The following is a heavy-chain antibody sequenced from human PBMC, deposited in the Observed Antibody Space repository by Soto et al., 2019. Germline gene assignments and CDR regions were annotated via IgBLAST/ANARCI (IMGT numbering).Heavy chain of an antibody. J-gene: IGHJ4*02. Sequence: QVQLQESGPGLVKPSETLSLTCTVSGASISSYYWSWIRQSPGKGLEWVGFIFHSGSTNCNPSLKSRVTFSVDTSKSQFSLKLTSVTAAATAVYYCARDQNGSPHFDYWGQGILITVSS. V-gene: IGHV4-59*01. CDR3: ARDQNGSPHFDY. D-gene: IGHD1-26*01. CDR2: IFHSGST. CDR1: GASISSYY.